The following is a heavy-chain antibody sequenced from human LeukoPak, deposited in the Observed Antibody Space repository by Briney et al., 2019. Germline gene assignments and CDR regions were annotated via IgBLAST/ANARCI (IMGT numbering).Heavy chain of an antibody. D-gene: IGHD5-12*01. CDR3: ATAVATNQYYFDY. Sequence: GASVKVSWKVSGYTLTELSMHWVRQDPGKGLEWMGGFDPEDGETIYAQKFQGRVTMTEDTSTDTAYMELSSLRSEDTAVYYCATAVATNQYYFDYWGQGTLVTVSS. CDR1: GYTLTELS. J-gene: IGHJ4*02. V-gene: IGHV1-24*01. CDR2: FDPEDGET.